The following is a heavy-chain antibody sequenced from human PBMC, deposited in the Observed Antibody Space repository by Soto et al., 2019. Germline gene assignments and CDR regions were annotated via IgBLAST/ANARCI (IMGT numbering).Heavy chain of an antibody. CDR1: GDTFSNYA. Sequence: QVHLVQSGTEVKKPGSSVKVSCKTSGDTFSNYAISWVRQAPGQGLEWMGGIIPLFDSASYAQRSHDRVTITADKFTSTAYMEPRSLTSEYTAIYYCAASTFQSGVTGYFHLGFWGQGTLVTVS. CDR3: AASTFQSGVTGYFHLGF. CDR2: IIPLFDSA. V-gene: IGHV1-69*06. D-gene: IGHD3-9*01. J-gene: IGHJ4*02.